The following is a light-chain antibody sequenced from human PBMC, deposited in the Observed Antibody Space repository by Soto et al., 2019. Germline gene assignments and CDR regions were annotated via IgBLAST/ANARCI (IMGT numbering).Light chain of an antibody. CDR3: APWDDSLSGVV. J-gene: IGLJ2*01. CDR2: RND. CDR1: SSNIGTNY. Sequence: QSVLTQPPSASGTPGQRVTISCSGSSSNIGTNYVSWYQQLPGTAPRLLIHRNDQRPSGVPDRFSGSKSGTSASLAISGLRSEDEADYYCAPWDDSLSGVVFGGGTQLTVL. V-gene: IGLV1-47*01.